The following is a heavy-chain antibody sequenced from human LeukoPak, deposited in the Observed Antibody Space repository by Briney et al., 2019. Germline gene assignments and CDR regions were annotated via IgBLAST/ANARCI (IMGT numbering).Heavy chain of an antibody. CDR3: AKRTDYSNYGPFDY. CDR1: GFTFSSYA. D-gene: IGHD4-11*01. V-gene: IGHV3-23*01. Sequence: GGSLRLSCAASGFTFSSYAMSWVRQAPGKGLEWVSAISGSGGSTYYADSVKGRFTISRDNSKNTLFLQMNSLRAEDTAVYYCAKRTDYSNYGPFDYWGRGTLVTVSS. J-gene: IGHJ4*02. CDR2: ISGSGGST.